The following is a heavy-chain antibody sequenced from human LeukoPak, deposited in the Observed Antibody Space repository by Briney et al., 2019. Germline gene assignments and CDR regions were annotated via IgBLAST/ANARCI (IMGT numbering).Heavy chain of an antibody. CDR3: AREGSYYDSSGYYYFHAFDI. Sequence: GGSLRLSCAASGFTVSSNYMSWVRQAPGKGLEWVSSISSSSSYIYYADSVKGRFTISRDNAKNSLYLQMNSLRAEDTAVYYCAREGSYYDSSGYYYFHAFDIWGQGTMVTVSS. CDR1: GFTVSSNY. CDR2: ISSSSSYI. D-gene: IGHD3-22*01. V-gene: IGHV3-21*01. J-gene: IGHJ3*02.